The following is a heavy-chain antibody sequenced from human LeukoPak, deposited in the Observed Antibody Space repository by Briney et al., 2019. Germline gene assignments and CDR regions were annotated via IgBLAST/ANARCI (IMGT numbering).Heavy chain of an antibody. CDR1: GYTFTGYY. Sequence: ASVKVSCKASGYTFTGYYMHWVRQAPGQGLEWMGWINPNSGGTNYAQKLQGRVTMTTDTSTSTAYMELRSLRSDDTAVYYCARVGTMVRGVFDYWGQGTLVTVSS. CDR2: INPNSGGT. J-gene: IGHJ4*02. D-gene: IGHD3-10*01. V-gene: IGHV1-2*02. CDR3: ARVGTMVRGVFDY.